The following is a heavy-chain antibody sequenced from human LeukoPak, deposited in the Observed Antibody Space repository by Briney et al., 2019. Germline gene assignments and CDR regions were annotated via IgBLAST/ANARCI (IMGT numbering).Heavy chain of an antibody. CDR3: ARVYCIAAAATPHWFDP. CDR1: GGSISSSSYY. CDR2: IYYSGST. V-gene: IGHV4-39*07. Sequence: SETLSLTCTVSGGSISSSSYYWGWIRQPPGKGLEWIGSIYYSGSTYYNPSLKSRVTISVDTSKNQFSLKLSSVTAADTAVYYCARVYCIAAAATPHWFDPWGQGTLVTVSS. D-gene: IGHD6-13*01. J-gene: IGHJ5*02.